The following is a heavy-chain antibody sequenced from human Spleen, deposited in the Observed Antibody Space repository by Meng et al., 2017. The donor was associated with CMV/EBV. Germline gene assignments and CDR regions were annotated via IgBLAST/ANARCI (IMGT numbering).Heavy chain of an antibody. Sequence: SCTVSGGSISSGGYYWSWIRQHPGKGLEWIGYIYYSGSTYYNPSLKSRVTISVDTSKNQFSLKLSSVTAADTAVYYCARGTIVVVHGMDVWGQGTTVTVSS. CDR2: IYYSGST. V-gene: IGHV4-31*02. CDR1: GGSISSGGYY. CDR3: ARGTIVVVHGMDV. J-gene: IGHJ6*02. D-gene: IGHD2-2*01.